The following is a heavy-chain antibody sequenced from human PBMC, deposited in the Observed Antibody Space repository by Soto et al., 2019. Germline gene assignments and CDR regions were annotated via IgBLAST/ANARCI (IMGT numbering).Heavy chain of an antibody. CDR2: IYYSGST. CDR1: GGSISSGVYY. J-gene: IGHJ4*02. V-gene: IGHV4-31*03. Sequence: SETQSLTCTVSGGSISSGVYYWSWIRQHPGKGLEWIGYIYYSGSTYYNPSLKSRVTISVDTSKNQFSLKLSSVTAADTAVYYCARSGYSYGPNPLLYWGQGTLVTVSS. D-gene: IGHD5-18*01. CDR3: ARSGYSYGPNPLLY.